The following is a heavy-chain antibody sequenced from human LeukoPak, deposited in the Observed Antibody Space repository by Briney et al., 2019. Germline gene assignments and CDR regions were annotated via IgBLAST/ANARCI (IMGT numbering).Heavy chain of an antibody. V-gene: IGHV1-18*01. Sequence: SSVKVSCKASGYTFTSYGISWVRQAPGQGLGWMCWISVYNGNTNSAQKLQGRVTMTTDTSTSTAYMELRSLRSDDTAVYYCARVPTKVMVRGGVDYWGQGTLVTVSS. D-gene: IGHD3-10*01. J-gene: IGHJ4*02. CDR3: ARVPTKVMVRGGVDY. CDR1: GYTFTSYG. CDR2: ISVYNGNT.